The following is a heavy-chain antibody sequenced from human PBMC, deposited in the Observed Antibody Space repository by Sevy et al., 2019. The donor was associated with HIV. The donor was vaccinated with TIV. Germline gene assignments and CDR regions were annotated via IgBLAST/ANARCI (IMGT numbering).Heavy chain of an antibody. V-gene: IGHV3-7*01. CDR1: GFIFSSYW. D-gene: IGHD2-2*01. Sequence: GGSLRLSCAASGFIFSSYWMNWVRQAPGKGLEWVANINQDGSEKQYVDSVKGRFSISRDNAKNSLYLQMNSLRAEDTAVYYCARGGCSSTRCYQVGDWFDPWGQGTLVTVSS. J-gene: IGHJ5*02. CDR3: ARGGCSSTRCYQVGDWFDP. CDR2: INQDGSEK.